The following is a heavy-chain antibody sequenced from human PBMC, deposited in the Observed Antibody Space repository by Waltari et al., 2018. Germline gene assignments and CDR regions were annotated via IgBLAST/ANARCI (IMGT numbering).Heavy chain of an antibody. V-gene: IGHV3-7*01. CDR3: ARERRGQSGWYYFDF. CDR2: IKQDGSEE. J-gene: IGHJ4*02. D-gene: IGHD6-19*01. CDR1: GISFSSFW. Sequence: EVQLVESGGGLVQPGGSLRLSCAASGISFSSFWLTWVRPAPGKGLGWVGNIKQDGSEEYYVDSVKGRFTISKDNAKNSLYLQMNSLRAEDTAVYFCARERRGQSGWYYFDFWGQGSLVTVSS.